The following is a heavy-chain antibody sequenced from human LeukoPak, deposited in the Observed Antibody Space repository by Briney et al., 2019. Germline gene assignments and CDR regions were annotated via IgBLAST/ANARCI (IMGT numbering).Heavy chain of an antibody. CDR2: IYPGDSET. Sequence: GESLKIFCKVSGYSFTSYWIGWVRPMPGKGLEYMGIIYPGDSETRYSPSFKGQVTISADKSISTAYLQWSSLKASDTAMYYCARHVGVTTEFDYWGQGILVTVSS. CDR3: ARHVGVTTEFDY. D-gene: IGHD3-3*01. V-gene: IGHV5-51*01. CDR1: GYSFTSYW. J-gene: IGHJ4*02.